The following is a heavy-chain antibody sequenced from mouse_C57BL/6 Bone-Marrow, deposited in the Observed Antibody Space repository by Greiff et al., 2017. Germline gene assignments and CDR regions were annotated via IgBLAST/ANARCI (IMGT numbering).Heavy chain of an antibody. V-gene: IGHV1-64*01. CDR1: GYTFTSYW. CDR3: ARGDYYGRRVDY. CDR2: IHPNSGST. Sequence: QVQLQQPGAELVKPGASVKLSCKASGYTFTSYWMHWVKQRPGQGLEWIGMIHPNSGSTNYNEKFKSKATLTVDKSSSTAYMQLSSLTSEDSAVYYCARGDYYGRRVDYWGQGTTLTVSS. J-gene: IGHJ2*01. D-gene: IGHD1-1*01.